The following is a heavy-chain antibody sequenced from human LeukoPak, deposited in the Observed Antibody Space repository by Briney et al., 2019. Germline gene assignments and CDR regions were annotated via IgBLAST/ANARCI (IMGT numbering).Heavy chain of an antibody. D-gene: IGHD3-22*01. V-gene: IGHV4-30-4*01. Sequence: SETLSLTCDVSGGSISSGGYCWSWIRQPPGKGLEWIGYIYYSGSTYYNPSLKSRLTISVDTSKNQFSLKLSSVTAADTAVYYCARDNSYYYDTRGGFDYWGQGSLVSVSS. CDR2: IYYSGST. CDR1: GGSISSGGYC. J-gene: IGHJ4*02. CDR3: ARDNSYYYDTRGGFDY.